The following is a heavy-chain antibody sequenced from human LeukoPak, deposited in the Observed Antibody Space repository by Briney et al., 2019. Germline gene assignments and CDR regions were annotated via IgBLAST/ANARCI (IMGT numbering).Heavy chain of an antibody. D-gene: IGHD3-3*01. CDR3: ARMYYDFWSGYYSPTDYYFDY. Sequence: ASVKVPCKASGYTFTSYAMNWVRQAPGQGLEWMGWINTNTGNPTYAQGFTGRFVFSLDTSVSTAYLQISSLKAEDTAVYYCARMYYDFWSGYYSPTDYYFDYWGQGTLVTVSS. CDR1: GYTFTSYA. J-gene: IGHJ4*02. CDR2: INTNTGNP. V-gene: IGHV7-4-1*02.